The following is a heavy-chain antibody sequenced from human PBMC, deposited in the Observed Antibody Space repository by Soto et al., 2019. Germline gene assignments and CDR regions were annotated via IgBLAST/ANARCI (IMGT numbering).Heavy chain of an antibody. CDR1: GLTFRSYW. Sequence: PGGSLRLSCAASGLTFRSYWMHWVRQAPGKGLEWVANIKQDGSEKYHGDSVKGRFTISRDNAKNSLFLQMNSLRVEDTAVYYCARDGAARGFFLDYWGQGMLVTVSS. D-gene: IGHD6-6*01. CDR2: IKQDGSEK. J-gene: IGHJ4*02. V-gene: IGHV3-7*01. CDR3: ARDGAARGFFLDY.